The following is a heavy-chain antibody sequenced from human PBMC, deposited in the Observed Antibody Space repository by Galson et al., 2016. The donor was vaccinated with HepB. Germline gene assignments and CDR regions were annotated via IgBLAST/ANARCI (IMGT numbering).Heavy chain of an antibody. CDR2: IDDDGRST. D-gene: IGHD6-6*01. Sequence: SLRLSCAASGFTFRRHWMHWVRQAPGKGLVGVSRIDDDGRSTAYADSVKGRFTISRDNAKNMLYLQMNSLQGEDTAVYYCARRFRDSNSRGMDVWGQGTTVTVSS. CDR1: GFTFRRHW. J-gene: IGHJ6*02. CDR3: ARRFRDSNSRGMDV. V-gene: IGHV3-74*01.